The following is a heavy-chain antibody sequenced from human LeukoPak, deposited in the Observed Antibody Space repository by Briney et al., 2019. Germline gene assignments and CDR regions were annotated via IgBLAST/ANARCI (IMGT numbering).Heavy chain of an antibody. Sequence: PGGSLRLSCAASGFTFINAWMAWVRQAPGKGLEGVANIKQDGSEKFYVDSVKGRFTISRDNAKNSLYLQMNSLRAEDTAVYYCARTLYRGFPLRSYFFDFWGQGILVTVSS. J-gene: IGHJ4*02. D-gene: IGHD4-17*01. CDR2: IKQDGSEK. CDR3: ARTLYRGFPLRSYFFDF. V-gene: IGHV3-7*01. CDR1: GFTFINAW.